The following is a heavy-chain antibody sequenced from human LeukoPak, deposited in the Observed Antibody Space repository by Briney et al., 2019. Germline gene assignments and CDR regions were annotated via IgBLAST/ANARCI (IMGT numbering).Heavy chain of an antibody. Sequence: PGGSLRLSCAASGFTFSSYGIHWVRQAPGKGLEWVSYISSSGSTIDYADSVKGRFTISRDNAKNSLYLQMNSLRAEDTAVYYCARDSLGVAYYYGSGPRWSDYWGQGTLVTVSS. V-gene: IGHV3-48*04. CDR2: ISSSGSTI. CDR3: ARDSLGVAYYYGSGPRWSDY. D-gene: IGHD3-10*01. CDR1: GFTFSSYG. J-gene: IGHJ4*02.